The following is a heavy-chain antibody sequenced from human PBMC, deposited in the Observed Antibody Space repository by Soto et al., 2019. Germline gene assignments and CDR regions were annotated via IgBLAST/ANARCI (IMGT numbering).Heavy chain of an antibody. Sequence: EVQLLESGGGLVQAGGSLRLSCAASGFTFSSYAMRWVRQVRGKGLEWVSAISGSGGSTYYADSVKGRFTISRDNSKNPLHLQMNSLRAEDTDVDYCARLGSGSYYDYWDQGTLVPFYS. J-gene: IGHJ4*02. V-gene: IGHV3-23*01. CDR2: ISGSGGST. D-gene: IGHD1-26*01. CDR1: GFTFSSYA. CDR3: ARLGSGSYYDY.